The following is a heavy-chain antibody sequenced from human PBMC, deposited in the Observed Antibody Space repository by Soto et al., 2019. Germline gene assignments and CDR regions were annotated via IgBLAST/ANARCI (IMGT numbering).Heavy chain of an antibody. J-gene: IGHJ6*02. D-gene: IGHD3-16*01. CDR1: GLSFNNYD. CDR2: IGTAGDT. CDR3: ARGGPNWDYYFYGMDV. Sequence: PGGSLRLSCAASGLSFNNYDMHWVRQATGKGLEWVSGIGTAGDTYYPDSVKGRFTISRENAKNSLYLQMNSLRAGDTAVYYCARGGPNWDYYFYGMDVWGQGTTVTSP. V-gene: IGHV3-13*04.